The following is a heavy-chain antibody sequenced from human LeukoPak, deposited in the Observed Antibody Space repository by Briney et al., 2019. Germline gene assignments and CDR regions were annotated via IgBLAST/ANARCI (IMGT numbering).Heavy chain of an antibody. J-gene: IGHJ4*02. V-gene: IGHV4-39*07. CDR1: GGSISSYY. D-gene: IGHD1-26*01. CDR3: ARDGPRGATRCYDY. CDR2: IYYSGST. Sequence: PSETLSLTCTVSGGSISSYYWGWIRQPPGKGLEWIGSIYYSGSTYYNPSLKSRVTISVDTSKNQFSLKLSSVTAADTAVYYCARDGPRGATRCYDYWGQGTLVTVSS.